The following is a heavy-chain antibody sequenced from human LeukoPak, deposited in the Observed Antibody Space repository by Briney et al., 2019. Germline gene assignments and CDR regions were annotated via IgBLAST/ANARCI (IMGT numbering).Heavy chain of an antibody. CDR2: ISGSGGTT. D-gene: IGHD2-15*01. V-gene: IGHV3-23*01. Sequence: PGGSLRLSCAASGFTFSSYAMSWVRQAPGEGLEWVSSISGSGGTTYYADSVKGRFTISRDNSKNTVYLQMSSLRADDTAIYYCVRGRYCSGGRCSGFADYWGQGTLVTVSS. J-gene: IGHJ4*02. CDR1: GFTFSSYA. CDR3: VRGRYCSGGRCSGFADY.